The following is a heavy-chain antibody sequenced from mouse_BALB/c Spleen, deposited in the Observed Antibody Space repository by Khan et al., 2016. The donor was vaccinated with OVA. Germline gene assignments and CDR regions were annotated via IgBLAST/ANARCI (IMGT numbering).Heavy chain of an antibody. CDR3: ARLEDI. V-gene: IGHV2-9*02. D-gene: IGHD1-3*01. Sequence: QVQLKESGPGLVAPSQSLSITCTVSGFSLTSYGVHWVRQPPGKGLEWLGVIWACGSTNYNSALMSRLGISKDNTKIQVFLKMNSLQTYDTAIYYCARLEDIWGQGTTLTVSS. CDR2: IWACGST. J-gene: IGHJ2*01. CDR1: GFSLTSYG.